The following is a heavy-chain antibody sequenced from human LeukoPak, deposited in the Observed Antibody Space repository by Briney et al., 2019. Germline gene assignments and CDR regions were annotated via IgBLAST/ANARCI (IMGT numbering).Heavy chain of an antibody. CDR2: IYYSGTA. Sequence: LRLSCAASGFTFSNAWMSWVRQAPGKGLEWIGYIYYSGTAYYNPSLKSRVTMSVDTSKNQFSLKLDSVTAADTAVYYCARFSNAHGVKFDYWGQGTLVTVSS. CDR3: ARFSNAHGVKFDY. J-gene: IGHJ4*02. D-gene: IGHD2-8*01. CDR1: GFTFSNAW. V-gene: IGHV4-28*01.